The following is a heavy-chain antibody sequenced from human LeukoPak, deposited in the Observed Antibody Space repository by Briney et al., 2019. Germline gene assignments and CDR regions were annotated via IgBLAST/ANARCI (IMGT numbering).Heavy chain of an antibody. CDR3: SRGWASSRRKAFDI. J-gene: IGHJ3*02. V-gene: IGHV3-7*03. D-gene: IGHD3-16*01. CDR1: GFIFNSYW. Sequence: GGSLRLSCAASGFIFNSYWLNWLRQAPGKGLEWVANVDQDGSEKYYVGSVKGRFTISRDNAKNSLYLQMNSLRVEDTAVYYCSRGWASSRRKAFDIWGQGTMVTVSS. CDR2: VDQDGSEK.